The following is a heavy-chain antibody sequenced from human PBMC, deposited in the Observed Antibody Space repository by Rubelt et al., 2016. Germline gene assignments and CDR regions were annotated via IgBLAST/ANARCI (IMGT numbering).Heavy chain of an antibody. CDR3: ARDYTDDFWSGYYFDATDY. CDR2: ISYDGSNK. Sequence: SSYAMHWVRQAPGKGLEWVAVISYDGSNKYYADSVKGRFTISRDNSKNTLYLQMNSLRAEDKAVYYCARDYTDDFWSGYYFDATDYWGQGTLVTVSS. CDR1: SSYA. J-gene: IGHJ4*02. V-gene: IGHV3-30*04. D-gene: IGHD3-3*01.